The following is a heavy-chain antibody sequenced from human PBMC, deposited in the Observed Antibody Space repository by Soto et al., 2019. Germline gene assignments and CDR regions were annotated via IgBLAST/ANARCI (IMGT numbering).Heavy chain of an antibody. CDR2: ISGSGGST. V-gene: IGHV3-23*01. D-gene: IGHD2-2*01. Sequence: EVQLLESGGGLVQAGGSLRLSCAASGFTFSSYAMSWVRQAPGKGLEWVSGISGSGGSTYNADSVKGRFTISRDNSKNTLYLQMNSLSAEDTAVYYCAKDSEYQLLFVAYWGQGTLVTVSS. CDR1: GFTFSSYA. J-gene: IGHJ4*02. CDR3: AKDSEYQLLFVAY.